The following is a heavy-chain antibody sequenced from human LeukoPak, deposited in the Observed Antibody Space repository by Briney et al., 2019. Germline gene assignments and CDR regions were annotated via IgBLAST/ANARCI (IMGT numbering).Heavy chain of an antibody. CDR3: ASVKSGSYSSFDY. V-gene: IGHV3-21*01. Sequence: GGSLRLSCAASGFTFSSYSMNWVRQAPGKGLEWVSSISSSSSYIYYADSVKGRFTISRDNAKNSLYLQMNSLRAEDTAVYYCASVKSGSYSSFDYWGQGTLVTVSS. J-gene: IGHJ4*02. CDR2: ISSSSSYI. D-gene: IGHD1-26*01. CDR1: GFTFSSYS.